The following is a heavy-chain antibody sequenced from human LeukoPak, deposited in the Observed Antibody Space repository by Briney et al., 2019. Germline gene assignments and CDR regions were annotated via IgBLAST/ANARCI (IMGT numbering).Heavy chain of an antibody. CDR1: AFTFSDYA. Sequence: PGGSLRLSCAASAFTFSDYAMSWVRQAPGKGLEWVSTISGSGGTTYYADSVKGRFTISRDNSKNTLYLQMDTLRADDTAVYYCARISSSWFFDFWGQGTLVTVSS. CDR3: ARISSSWFFDF. CDR2: ISGSGGTT. J-gene: IGHJ4*02. V-gene: IGHV3-23*01. D-gene: IGHD6-13*01.